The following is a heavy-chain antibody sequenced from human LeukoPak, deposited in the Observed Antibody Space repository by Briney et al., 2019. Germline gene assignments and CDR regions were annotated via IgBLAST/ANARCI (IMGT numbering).Heavy chain of an antibody. CDR1: GYTFTSYG. V-gene: IGHV1-69*06. Sequence: ASVKVSCKASGYTFTSYGISWVRQAPGQGLEWMGGIIPIFGTANYAQKFQGRVTITADKSTSTAYMELSSLRSEDTAVYYCARESNEAREQMATIQPLDYWGQGTLVTVSS. CDR3: ARESNEAREQMATIQPLDY. CDR2: IIPIFGTA. D-gene: IGHD5-24*01. J-gene: IGHJ4*02.